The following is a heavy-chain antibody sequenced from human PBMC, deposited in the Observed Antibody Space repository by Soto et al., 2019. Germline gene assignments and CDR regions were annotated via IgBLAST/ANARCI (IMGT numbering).Heavy chain of an antibody. D-gene: IGHD2-2*02. J-gene: IGHJ4*02. CDR1: GFTFSSYG. V-gene: IGHV3-30*18. CDR3: AKLPGPVPAAIDY. CDR2: ISYDGSNK. Sequence: GGSLRLSCAASGFTFSSYGMHWVRQAPGKGLEWVAVISYDGSNKYYADSVKGRSTISRDNSKNTLYLQMNSLRAEDTAVYYCAKLPGPVPAAIDYWGQGTLVTVSS.